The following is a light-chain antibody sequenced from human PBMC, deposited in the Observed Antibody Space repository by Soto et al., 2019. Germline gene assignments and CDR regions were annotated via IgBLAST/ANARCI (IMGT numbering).Light chain of an antibody. CDR3: QKRSSNWPPVT. CDR2: DAS. V-gene: IGKV3-11*01. J-gene: IGKJ5*01. CDR1: QSVSSY. Sequence: EIVLTQSPATLSLSPGERATLSCRASQSVSSYLAWYQQQPGQAPRLLIYDASNRATGIPARFSGSGSGTALPLTITSLEPEDFAVYYCQKRSSNWPPVTFGQGTRLEIK.